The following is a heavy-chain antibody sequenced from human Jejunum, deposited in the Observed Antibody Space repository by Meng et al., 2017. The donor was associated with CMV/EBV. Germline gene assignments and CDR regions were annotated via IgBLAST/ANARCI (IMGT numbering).Heavy chain of an antibody. CDR2: INSDGSST. CDR3: ARVSSTSLLTYYYYGMDV. CDR1: SYW. D-gene: IGHD2-2*01. V-gene: IGHV3-74*01. Sequence: SYWMPWVRQAPGKGLVWVSRINSDGSSTSYADSVKGRFTISRDNAKNTLYLQMNSLRAEDTAVYYCARVSSTSLLTYYYYGMDVWGQGTTVTVSS. J-gene: IGHJ6*02.